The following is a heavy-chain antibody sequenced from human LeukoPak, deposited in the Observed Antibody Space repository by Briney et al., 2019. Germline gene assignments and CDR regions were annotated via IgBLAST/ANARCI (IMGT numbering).Heavy chain of an antibody. CDR1: GGSISSYY. D-gene: IGHD1-26*01. Sequence: SETLSLTCTVSGGSISSYYWSWIRQPPGKGLEWIGSIYYSGSTYYNPSLKSRVTISVDTSKNQFSLKLSSVTAADTAVYYCAMVVGYMDVWGKGTTVTVSS. V-gene: IGHV4-59*05. J-gene: IGHJ6*03. CDR2: IYYSGST. CDR3: AMVVGYMDV.